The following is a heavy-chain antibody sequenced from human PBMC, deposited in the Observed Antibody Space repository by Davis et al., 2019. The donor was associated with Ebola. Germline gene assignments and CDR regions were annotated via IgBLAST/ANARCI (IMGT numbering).Heavy chain of an antibody. Sequence: GESLKISCAASGFTFSSYSMNWVRQAPGKGLEWVSSISSSSSYIYYADSVKGRFTISRDNAKNTLYLQMNSLRAEDTAVYYCAKNGHVWQQLKKEYFQHWGQGTLVTVSS. D-gene: IGHD6-13*01. J-gene: IGHJ1*01. CDR1: GFTFSSYS. CDR2: ISSSSSYI. V-gene: IGHV3-21*01. CDR3: AKNGHVWQQLKKEYFQH.